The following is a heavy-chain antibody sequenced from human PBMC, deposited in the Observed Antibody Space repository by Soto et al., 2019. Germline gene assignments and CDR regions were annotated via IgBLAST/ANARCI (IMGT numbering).Heavy chain of an antibody. CDR2: TYYRSKWYN. CDR3: ARVTYYDILTGPNWFDP. D-gene: IGHD3-9*01. V-gene: IGHV6-1*01. Sequence: PSQTLSLTCAISGDSVSSNSAAWNWGRQSPSRGLEWMGRTYYRSKWYNEYAGSVKSRITINPDTSKNQFSLQLNSVTPEDTAVYYCARVTYYDILTGPNWFDPWGQGTLVTVSS. CDR1: GDSVSSNSAA. J-gene: IGHJ5*02.